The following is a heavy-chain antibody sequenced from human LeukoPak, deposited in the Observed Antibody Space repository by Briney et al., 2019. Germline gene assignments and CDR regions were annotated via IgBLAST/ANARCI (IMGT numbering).Heavy chain of an antibody. CDR1: GYTFTSYY. CDR2: INPSGGST. CDR3: ARAYDMIDY. J-gene: IGHJ4*02. Sequence: ASVKVSCKASGYTFTSYYMHWVRQAPGQGLEWMGIINPSGGSTSYAQKFQGRIAMARDTSTSTVYMVLSSLRSEDTAVYYCARAYDMIDYWGQGTLVTVSS. D-gene: IGHD3-9*01. V-gene: IGHV1-46*01.